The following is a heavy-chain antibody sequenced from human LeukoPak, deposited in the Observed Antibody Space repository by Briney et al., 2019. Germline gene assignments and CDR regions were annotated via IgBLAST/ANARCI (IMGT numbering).Heavy chain of an antibody. Sequence: ASVKVSCKASGGTFSSYAISWVRQAPGQGLEWMGGIIPIFGTVNYAQKLQGRVTMTTDTSTSTAYMELRSLRSDDTAVYYCATSKYDSSGLSFDYWGQGTLVTVSS. CDR3: ATSKYDSSGLSFDY. D-gene: IGHD3-22*01. CDR2: IIPIFGTV. J-gene: IGHJ4*02. CDR1: GGTFSSYA. V-gene: IGHV1-69*05.